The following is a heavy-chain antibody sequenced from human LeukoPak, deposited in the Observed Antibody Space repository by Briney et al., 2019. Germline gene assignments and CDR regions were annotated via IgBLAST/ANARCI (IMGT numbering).Heavy chain of an antibody. CDR2: INQDGSEK. CDR1: GFTFSSYW. J-gene: IGHJ4*02. CDR3: VREGAYSTSSPAGY. V-gene: IGHV3-7*01. Sequence: PGGSLRLSCAASGFTFSSYWMSWVRQAPGKRLEWVANINQDGSEKYYVDSVKGRLIISRDNARNSLFLQMNILTAEDTAIYYCVREGAYSTSSPAGYWGQGTLVSVSS. D-gene: IGHD6-6*01.